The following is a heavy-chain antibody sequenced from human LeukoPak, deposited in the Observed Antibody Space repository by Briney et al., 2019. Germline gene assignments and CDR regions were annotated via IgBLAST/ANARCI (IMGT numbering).Heavy chain of an antibody. J-gene: IGHJ4*02. CDR2: INPSGGST. CDR3: ARVAYDYVWGSYSHYFDY. Sequence: GASVKVSCKASGYTFTSYYMHWVRQAPGQGLEWMGIINPSGGSTSYAQKFQGRVTMTRDTSTSTVYTELSSLRSEDTAVYYCARVAYDYVWGSYSHYFDYWGQGTLVTVSS. CDR1: GYTFTSYY. V-gene: IGHV1-46*01. D-gene: IGHD3-16*01.